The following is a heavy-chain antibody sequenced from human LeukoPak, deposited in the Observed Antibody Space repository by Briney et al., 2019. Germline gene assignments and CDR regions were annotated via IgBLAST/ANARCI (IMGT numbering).Heavy chain of an antibody. CDR1: GFTFSSYS. V-gene: IGHV3-21*04. CDR3: AKTRAVWGSYIL. Sequence: GGSLRLSCAASGFTFSSYSMNWVRQAPGKGLEWVSSISSSSSYIYYADSVKGRFTISRDNSKNTLYLQMNSLKAEDTAVYYCAKTRAVWGSYILWGQGTLVTVSS. CDR2: ISSSSSYI. J-gene: IGHJ4*02. D-gene: IGHD3-16*01.